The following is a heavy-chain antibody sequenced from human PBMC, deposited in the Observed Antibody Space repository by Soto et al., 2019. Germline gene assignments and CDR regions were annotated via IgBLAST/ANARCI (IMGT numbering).Heavy chain of an antibody. V-gene: IGHV3-53*01. CDR3: ARLRLDGAVAGNHYFDF. Sequence: GGSLRLSCEASGFTVSSNYMTWVRQALGKGLEWVSVIYSAGSTYYADSVKGRFTISRDNSKNTLFLQMNSLRAEDTAVYYCARLRLDGAVAGNHYFDFWGLGTLVTVSS. D-gene: IGHD6-13*01. CDR1: GFTVSSNY. J-gene: IGHJ4*02. CDR2: IYSAGST.